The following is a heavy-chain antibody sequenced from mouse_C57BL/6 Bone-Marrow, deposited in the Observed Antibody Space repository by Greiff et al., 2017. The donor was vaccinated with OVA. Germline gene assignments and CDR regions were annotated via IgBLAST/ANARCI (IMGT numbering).Heavy chain of an antibody. CDR3: TRGYSNYYAMDY. CDR2: IDPETGGT. Sequence: LPHSGSSLFRPFASFPLSFPSSCSPFTDYAMHWVKQTPVHGLEWIGAIDPETGGTAYNQKFKGKAILTADKSSSPAYMELRRLTSEDSAVYYCTRGYSNYYAMDYWGQGTSVTVSS. D-gene: IGHD2-5*01. J-gene: IGHJ4*01. V-gene: IGHV1-15*01. CDR1: CSPFTDYA.